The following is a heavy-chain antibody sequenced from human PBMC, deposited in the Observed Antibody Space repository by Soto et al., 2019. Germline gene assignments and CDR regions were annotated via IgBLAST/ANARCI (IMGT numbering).Heavy chain of an antibody. Sequence: PSETLSLTCTVSGGSISSYYWSWIRQPPGKGLEWIGYIYYSGSTNYNPSLKSRVTISVDTSKNQFSLKLSSVTAADTAVYYCARGFNWNYAGGFDYWGQGTLVTVYS. CDR3: ARGFNWNYAGGFDY. V-gene: IGHV4-59*01. J-gene: IGHJ4*02. CDR1: GGSISSYY. CDR2: IYYSGST. D-gene: IGHD1-7*01.